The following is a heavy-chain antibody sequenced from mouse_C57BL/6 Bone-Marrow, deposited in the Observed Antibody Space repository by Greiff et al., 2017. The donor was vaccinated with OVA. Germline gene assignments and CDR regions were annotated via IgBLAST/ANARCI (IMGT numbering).Heavy chain of an antibody. D-gene: IGHD1-1*01. Sequence: QVQLQQPGAELVKPGASVKMSCKASGYTFTSYWITWVKQRPGQGLEWIGDIYPGSGSTNYNEKFKGKATLTVDTSYSTAYMQLSSLTSEDTAVSSCASTTTVVPIWYFAVWGTGPPVTVSS. CDR2: IYPGSGST. V-gene: IGHV1-55*01. CDR1: GYTFTSYW. J-gene: IGHJ1*03. CDR3: ASTTTVVPIWYFAV.